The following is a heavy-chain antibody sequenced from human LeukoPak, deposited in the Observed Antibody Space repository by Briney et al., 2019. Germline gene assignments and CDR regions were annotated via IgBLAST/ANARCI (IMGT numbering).Heavy chain of an antibody. Sequence: SVKVSCKASGGTFSSYAISWVRQAPGQGLEWMGGIIPIFGTANYAQKFQGRVTITTDESTSTAYMELSSLRSEDTAVYYCASPGKYSSSWYYFDYWGQGTLVTVSS. D-gene: IGHD6-13*01. CDR3: ASPGKYSSSWYYFDY. V-gene: IGHV1-69*05. J-gene: IGHJ4*02. CDR1: GGTFSSYA. CDR2: IIPIFGTA.